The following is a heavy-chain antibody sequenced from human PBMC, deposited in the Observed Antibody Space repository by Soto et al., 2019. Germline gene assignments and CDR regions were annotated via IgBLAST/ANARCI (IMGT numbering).Heavy chain of an antibody. J-gene: IGHJ4*02. CDR1: GGTISSYG. CDR3: ATASDLIGGTLPSDY. Sequence: GVSLRLSCAASGGTISSYGMSWVRKDPGKGLEWVAIIKHDGSKKYYADYVKGRFTISRDNSKNTLYLQMNSLRGEDTAVYYCATASDLIGGTLPSDYWGQGTLVTVSS. V-gene: IGHV3-30*04. D-gene: IGHD1-26*01. CDR2: IKHDGSKK.